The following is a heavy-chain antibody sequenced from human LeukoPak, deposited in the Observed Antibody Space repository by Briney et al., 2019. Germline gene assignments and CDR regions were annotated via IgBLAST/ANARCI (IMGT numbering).Heavy chain of an antibody. CDR1: GDSISTSNSY. V-gene: IGHV4-39*02. CDR3: ARDLLYYYGSGSYSGWFDP. D-gene: IGHD3-10*01. J-gene: IGHJ5*02. CDR2: IYYSGNT. Sequence: PSETLSLTCTVSGDSISTSNSYWGWIRQPPGKGLEWIGSIYYSGNTYYNASLKSRVTISVDTSKNQFSLKFTSVTAADTAVYYCARDLLYYYGSGSYSGWFDPWGQGTLVTVSS.